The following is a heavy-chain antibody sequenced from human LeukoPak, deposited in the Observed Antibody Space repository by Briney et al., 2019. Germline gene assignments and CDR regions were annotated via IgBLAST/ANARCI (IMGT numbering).Heavy chain of an antibody. Sequence: PSQTLSLTCTASGGSISSGSYYWSWIRQPAGKGLEWIGRIYTSGSTNYNPSLKSRVTISVDTSKNQFSLKLSSVTAADTAVYYCARDLIKGARFDPWGQGTLVTVSS. J-gene: IGHJ5*02. CDR3: ARDLIKGARFDP. CDR2: IYTSGST. D-gene: IGHD3-16*01. CDR1: GGSISSGSYY. V-gene: IGHV4-61*02.